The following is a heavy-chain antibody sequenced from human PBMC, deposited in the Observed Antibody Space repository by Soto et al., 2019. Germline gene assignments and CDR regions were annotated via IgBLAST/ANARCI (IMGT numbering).Heavy chain of an antibody. CDR3: AKEQDYYDSSGYGTFDY. D-gene: IGHD3-22*01. CDR2: ISYDGSNK. V-gene: IGHV3-30*18. Sequence: PGGSLSLSCAASGFTFSSYGMHWVRQAPGKGLEWVAVISYDGSNKYYADSVKGRFTISRDNSKNTLYLQMNSLRAEDTAVYYCAKEQDYYDSSGYGTFDYWGEGT. CDR1: GFTFSSYG. J-gene: IGHJ4*02.